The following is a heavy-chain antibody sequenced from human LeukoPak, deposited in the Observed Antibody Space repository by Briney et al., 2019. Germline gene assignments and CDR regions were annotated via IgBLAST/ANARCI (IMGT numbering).Heavy chain of an antibody. D-gene: IGHD2-2*02. CDR2: IYYSGST. J-gene: IGHJ6*02. CDR1: GGSFSGYY. V-gene: IGHV4-59*08. Sequence: SETLSLTCAVYGGSFSGYYWSWIRQPPGKGLEWIGYIYYSGSTNHNPSLKSRVTISVDTSKNQFSLKLSSVTAADTAVYYCARLDCSSTSCYINYGMDVWGQGTTVTVSS. CDR3: ARLDCSSTSCYINYGMDV.